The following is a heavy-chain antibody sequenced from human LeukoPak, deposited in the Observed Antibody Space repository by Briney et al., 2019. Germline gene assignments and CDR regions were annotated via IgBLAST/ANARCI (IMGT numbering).Heavy chain of an antibody. CDR2: IYYSGST. J-gene: IGHJ4*02. D-gene: IGHD4-17*01. V-gene: IGHV4-59*08. CDR1: GGSISSYY. CDR3: ARHAVTTLDY. Sequence: PSETLSLTCTVSGGSISSYYWSWIRQPPGKGRGWIGYIYYSGSTNYNPSLKSRVTISVDTSKNQFSLKLSSVTAADTAVYYCARHAVTTLDYWGQGTLVTVSS.